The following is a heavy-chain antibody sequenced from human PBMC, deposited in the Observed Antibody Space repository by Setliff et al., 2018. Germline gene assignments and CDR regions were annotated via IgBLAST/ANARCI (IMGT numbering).Heavy chain of an antibody. CDR1: GGSISSGIYY. Sequence: SETLSLTCTVSGGSISSGIYYWSWIRQPAGKGLEWIGHIYTSGSTNYNPSLKSRVTISVDTSKNQFSLRLSSVTAADSAVYYCARAGPYYYFWSGYYRTMDVWGKGTTVTVSS. D-gene: IGHD3-3*01. CDR3: ARAGPYYYFWSGYYRTMDV. J-gene: IGHJ6*03. CDR2: IYTSGST. V-gene: IGHV4-61*09.